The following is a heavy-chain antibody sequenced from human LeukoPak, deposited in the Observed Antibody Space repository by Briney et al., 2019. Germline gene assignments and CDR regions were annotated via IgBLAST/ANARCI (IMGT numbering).Heavy chain of an antibody. V-gene: IGHV3-23*01. CDR1: GFTFSSHA. D-gene: IGHD3-16*01. J-gene: IGHJ6*02. Sequence: PGRSLRLSCAASGFTFSSHAMTWARQAPGKGLEWVSGISGGGVTTYYADSVKGRFTISRDNSKNTLYLQMNSLRADDTAIYYCARNQQLGGHSYYYYGMDVWGQGTTVTVSS. CDR3: ARNQQLGGHSYYYYGMDV. CDR2: ISGGGVTT.